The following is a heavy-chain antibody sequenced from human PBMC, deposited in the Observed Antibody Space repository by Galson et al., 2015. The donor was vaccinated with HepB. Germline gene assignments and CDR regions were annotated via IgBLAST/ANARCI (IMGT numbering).Heavy chain of an antibody. J-gene: IGHJ6*03. Sequence: SVKVSCKASGSTFTSYDINWVRQATGQGLEWMGWMNPNSGNTGYAQKFQGRVTMTRNTSISTAYMELSSLRSEDTAVYYCARGGRTTGTTAGYYCYMDVWGKGTTVTVSS. CDR1: GSTFTSYD. V-gene: IGHV1-8*01. CDR3: ARGGRTTGTTAGYYCYMDV. D-gene: IGHD1-7*01. CDR2: MNPNSGNT.